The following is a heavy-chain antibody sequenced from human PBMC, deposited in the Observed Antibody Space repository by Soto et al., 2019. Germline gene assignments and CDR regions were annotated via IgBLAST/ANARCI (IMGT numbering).Heavy chain of an antibody. CDR1: GFTCTGFP. V-gene: IGHV3-73*01. D-gene: IGHD3-22*01. CDR3: TSSTRETYYYDSSGYYYGHYYGMDV. Sequence: PGGSLSLSSAASGFTCTGFPMHRDRRLAGKGEEWVGGITGKANSYATGYAASVKGRYTISRDDSKNTAYLQMNSLKTEDTAVYYCTSSTRETYYYDSSGYYYGHYYGMDVWGQGTTVTVSS. CDR2: ITGKANSYAT. J-gene: IGHJ6*02.